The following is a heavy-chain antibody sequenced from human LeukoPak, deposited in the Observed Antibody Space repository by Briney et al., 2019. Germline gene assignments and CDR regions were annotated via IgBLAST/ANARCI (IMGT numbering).Heavy chain of an antibody. D-gene: IGHD3-10*01. CDR3: AIGGITMVRGVIITNWFNP. J-gene: IGHJ5*02. CDR2: FDPEDGET. CDR1: GYTLTELS. Sequence: ASAKVSCKVSGYTLTELSMHWVRQAPGKGLEWMVGFDPEDGETIYAQKFQGRVTMTEDTSTDTAYMELSSLRSEDTAVYYCAIGGITMVRGVIITNWFNPWGQGTLVTVSS. V-gene: IGHV1-24*01.